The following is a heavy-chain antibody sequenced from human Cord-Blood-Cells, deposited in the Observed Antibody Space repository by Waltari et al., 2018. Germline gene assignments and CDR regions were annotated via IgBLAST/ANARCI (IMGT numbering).Heavy chain of an antibody. Sequence: QVQLVQSGAEVKKPGSSVKVSCKASGGTFSSYAISWVRQATGQGLEWMGRIIPIRSIANYAQKFQGRVTITADKSTSTAYMELSSLRSEDTAVYYCARPLTGDPRGAFDIWGQGTMVTVSS. CDR1: GGTFSSYA. CDR3: ARPLTGDPRGAFDI. J-gene: IGHJ3*02. D-gene: IGHD7-27*01. V-gene: IGHV1-69*09. CDR2: IIPIRSIA.